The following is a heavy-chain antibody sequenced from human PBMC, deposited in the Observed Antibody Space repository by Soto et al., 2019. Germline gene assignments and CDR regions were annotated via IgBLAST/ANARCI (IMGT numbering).Heavy chain of an antibody. D-gene: IGHD4-4*01. V-gene: IGHV2-5*02. Sequence: QITLKESGPTLVKPTQTLTLTCTFSGFSLSTSGVGVGWIRQPPGKALEWLALIYWDDDKRYSPPLKSRLTITKDTSKNQVVLTMTNMDPVDTATYYGAHLSTVTTGFDYWGQGTLVTVSS. J-gene: IGHJ4*02. CDR1: GFSLSTSGVG. CDR2: IYWDDDK. CDR3: AHLSTVTTGFDY.